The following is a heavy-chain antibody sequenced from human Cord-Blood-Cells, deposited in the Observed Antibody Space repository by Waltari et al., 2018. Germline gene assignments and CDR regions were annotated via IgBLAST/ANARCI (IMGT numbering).Heavy chain of an antibody. CDR1: GGSFSGYY. V-gene: IGHV4-34*01. D-gene: IGHD6-13*01. J-gene: IGHJ4*02. CDR3: ARGLAIAAAGNRGLGY. Sequence: QVQLQQWGAGLLKPSETLSLTCAVYGGSFSGYYWSWLRQPLGKGLAWIGEINHSGSPNYNPSLKSRVTISVDTSKNQFSLKLSSVTAADTAVYYCARGLAIAAAGNRGLGYWGQGTLVTVSS. CDR2: INHSGSP.